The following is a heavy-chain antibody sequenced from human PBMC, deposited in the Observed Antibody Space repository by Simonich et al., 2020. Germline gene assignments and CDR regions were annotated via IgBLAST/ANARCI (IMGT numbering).Heavy chain of an antibody. CDR2: YHPDRGST. J-gene: IGHJ6*03. CDR1: GYTFTGSY. Sequence: QVPLVQSGAEVKKPGASVKVSCKASGYTFTGSYMHWVRQAPGNGLEVMGWYHPDRGSTNYAQKVQGRVTMTRDTSISTADMELSRLRSDDTAVYYCARDRAARYYYYYYMDVWGKGTTVTVSS. V-gene: IGHV1-2*02. D-gene: IGHD6-6*01. CDR3: ARDRAARYYYYYYMDV.